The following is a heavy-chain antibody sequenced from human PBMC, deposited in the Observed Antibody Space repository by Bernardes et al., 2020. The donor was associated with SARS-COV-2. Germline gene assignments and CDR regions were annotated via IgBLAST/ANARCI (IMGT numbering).Heavy chain of an antibody. J-gene: IGHJ4*02. D-gene: IGHD1-26*01. Sequence: SETLSLTCTVSGGSISSYYWSWIRQPPGKGLEWIGYISYSGTTNYNPSLKSRVTMSVDTSKNQFSLKLSSVTAADTAVYYCARAAYSGSNFGYWGQGLLVTVSS. CDR1: GGSISSYY. CDR2: ISYSGTT. V-gene: IGHV4-59*01. CDR3: ARAAYSGSNFGY.